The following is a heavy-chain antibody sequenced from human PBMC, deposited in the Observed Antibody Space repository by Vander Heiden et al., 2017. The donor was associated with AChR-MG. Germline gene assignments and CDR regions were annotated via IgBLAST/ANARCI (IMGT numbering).Heavy chain of an antibody. J-gene: IGHJ4*02. Sequence: QVQLVESGGGVVQPGGSLRLSCAASGFTFSSYGMHWVRQAPGKGLEWVAFIRYDGSNKYYADSVKGRFTISRDNSKNTLYLQMNSLRAEDTAVYYCAKGVLRYFDWLPSDYWGQGTLVTVSS. CDR2: IRYDGSNK. V-gene: IGHV3-30*02. CDR3: AKGVLRYFDWLPSDY. D-gene: IGHD3-9*01. CDR1: GFTFSSYG.